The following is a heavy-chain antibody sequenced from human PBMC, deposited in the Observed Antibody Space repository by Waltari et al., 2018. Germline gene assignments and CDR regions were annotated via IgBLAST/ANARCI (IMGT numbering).Heavy chain of an antibody. J-gene: IGHJ6*02. D-gene: IGHD6-6*01. Sequence: QLQLQESGPGLVKPSETLSLTCTVYGGSISSSSYYLGWIRQPPGKGLEWIGSIYYSGSTYYNPSLKSRVTISVDTSKNQFSLKLSSVTAADTAVYYCASLRIAARRRYYYGMDVWGQGTTVTVSS. CDR3: ASLRIAARRRYYYGMDV. V-gene: IGHV4-39*01. CDR1: GGSISSSSYY. CDR2: IYYSGST.